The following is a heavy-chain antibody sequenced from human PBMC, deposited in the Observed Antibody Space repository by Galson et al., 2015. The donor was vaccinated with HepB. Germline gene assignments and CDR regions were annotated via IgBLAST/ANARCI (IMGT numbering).Heavy chain of an antibody. CDR1: GFSFSSYS. CDR3: AREDRGTVLALDY. V-gene: IGHV3-48*01. CDR2: ISITSGTI. J-gene: IGHJ4*02. D-gene: IGHD4/OR15-4a*01. Sequence: SLRLSCAASGFSFSSYSMNWVRQAPGKGLEWVSYISITSGTIYYADSVKGRFTISRDNAKNSLFLQMNSLRAEDTAVYYCAREDRGTVLALDYWGQGTLVTVSS.